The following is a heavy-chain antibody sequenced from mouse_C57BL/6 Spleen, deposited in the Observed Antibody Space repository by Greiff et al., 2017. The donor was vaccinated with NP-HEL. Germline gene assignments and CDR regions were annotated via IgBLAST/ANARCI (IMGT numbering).Heavy chain of an antibody. Sequence: QVQLQQPGTDLVKPGASVKLSCKASGYTFTSYWMHWVQQRPGQGLEWIGNINPSNGGTNYNEKVKSKATLTVDKSSSTAYMQLSSLTSEDSAVYYCAREATRYWYFEVWGTGTTVTVAS. CDR2: INPSNGGT. CDR3: AREATRYWYFEV. D-gene: IGHD3-2*02. CDR1: GYTFTSYW. V-gene: IGHV1-53*01. J-gene: IGHJ1*03.